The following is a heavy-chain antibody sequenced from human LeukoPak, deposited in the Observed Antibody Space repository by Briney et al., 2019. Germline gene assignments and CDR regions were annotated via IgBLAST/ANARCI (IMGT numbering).Heavy chain of an antibody. V-gene: IGHV4-39*07. CDR1: GGSISSSSYY. CDR2: INHSGST. D-gene: IGHD3-3*01. CDR3: ARSPSYYDFWSGYYIPGRFDY. Sequence: SETLSLTCTVSGGSISSSSYYWGWIRQPPGKGLEWIGEINHSGSTNYNPSLKSRVTISVDTSKNQFSLKLSSVTAADTAVYYCARSPSYYDFWSGYYIPGRFDYWGQGTLVTVSS. J-gene: IGHJ4*02.